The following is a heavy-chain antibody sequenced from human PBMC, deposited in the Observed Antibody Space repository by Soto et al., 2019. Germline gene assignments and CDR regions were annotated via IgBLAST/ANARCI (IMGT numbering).Heavy chain of an antibody. CDR2: IKREGGEK. Sequence: EVLLVESGGGLVQPGGALRLSCAASGFTSNTYWINWVRQAPGKGLEWVANIKREGGEKNYLDSLEGRFTISKDDAKNSVYLQMNSLRAEDTALYYCVASDGWIFVSWGQGILVTVSS. CDR3: VASDGWIFVS. CDR1: GFTSNTYW. J-gene: IGHJ4*02. D-gene: IGHD6-19*01. V-gene: IGHV3-7*03.